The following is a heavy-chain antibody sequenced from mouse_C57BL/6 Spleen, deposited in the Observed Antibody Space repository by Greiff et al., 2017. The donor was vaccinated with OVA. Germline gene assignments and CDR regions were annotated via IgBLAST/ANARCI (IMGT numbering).Heavy chain of an antibody. CDR3: ARDGWDPHFDY. J-gene: IGHJ2*01. Sequence: QVQLQQSGAELVKPGASVKISCKASGYAFSSYWMNWVKQRPGKGLEWIGQIYPGDGDTNYNGKFKGKATLTADKSSSTAYMQLSSLTSEDSAVYFCARDGWDPHFDYWGQGTTLTVSS. CDR1: GYAFSSYW. D-gene: IGHD4-1*01. CDR2: IYPGDGDT. V-gene: IGHV1-80*01.